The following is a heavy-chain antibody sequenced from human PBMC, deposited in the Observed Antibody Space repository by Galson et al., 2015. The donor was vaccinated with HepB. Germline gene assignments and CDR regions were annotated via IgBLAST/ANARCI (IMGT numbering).Heavy chain of an antibody. CDR3: ALGSVGATTWLAY. Sequence: SLRLSCAASGFTFSSYSMNWVRQAPGKGLEWVASISSSHSYIYYADSVKGRVTIARYNAKNSLYLQMNSLRAEDTAVYYCALGSVGATTWLAYWGQGTLVTVSS. V-gene: IGHV3-21*01. CDR1: GFTFSSYS. CDR2: ISSSHSYI. D-gene: IGHD1-26*01. J-gene: IGHJ4*02.